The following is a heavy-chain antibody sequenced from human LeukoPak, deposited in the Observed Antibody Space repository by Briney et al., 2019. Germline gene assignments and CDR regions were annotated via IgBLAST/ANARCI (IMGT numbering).Heavy chain of an antibody. J-gene: IGHJ3*02. CDR3: ARGGCTSTSCIKGAFDI. Sequence: GGSLRLSCEVSGFIFRNHWMDWVRQAPGKGLVWVSRINSDGSSTNYADSVKGRFTISRDNAKNTLYLQMNSLRAEDTAVYYCARGGCTSTSCIKGAFDIWGQGTMVTVSS. V-gene: IGHV3-74*01. D-gene: IGHD2-2*01. CDR2: INSDGSST. CDR1: GFIFRNHW.